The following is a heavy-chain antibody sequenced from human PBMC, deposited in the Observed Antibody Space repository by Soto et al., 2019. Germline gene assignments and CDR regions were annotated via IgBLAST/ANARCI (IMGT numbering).Heavy chain of an antibody. J-gene: IGHJ6*02. Sequence: VKVSCKASGYTFTGYYMHWVRQAPGQGLEWMGWINPNSGGTNYAQKFQGWVTMTRDTSISTAYMELSRLRSDDTAVYYCARGGTTAFYYYGMDVWGQGTTVTVSS. V-gene: IGHV1-2*04. CDR2: INPNSGGT. CDR1: GYTFTGYY. CDR3: ARGGTTAFYYYGMDV. D-gene: IGHD1-1*01.